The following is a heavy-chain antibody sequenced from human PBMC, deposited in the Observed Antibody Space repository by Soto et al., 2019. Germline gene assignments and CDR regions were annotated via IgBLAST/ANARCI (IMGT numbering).Heavy chain of an antibody. D-gene: IGHD6-13*01. V-gene: IGHV6-1*01. CDR2: TYYRPKWYN. Sequence: PSQTLSLTCAISGDSVSSNSAAWNWIGQSPSRGLEWLGRTYYRPKWYNDYAVSVKSRITINPDTSKNQFSLQLNSVTPEDTAVYYCARDLSSLTRRRHYYGMDVWGQGTTVTVSS. CDR3: ARDLSSLTRRRHYYGMDV. CDR1: GDSVSSNSAA. J-gene: IGHJ6*02.